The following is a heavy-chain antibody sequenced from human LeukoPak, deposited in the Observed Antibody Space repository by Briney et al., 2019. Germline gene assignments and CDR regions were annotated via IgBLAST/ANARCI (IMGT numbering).Heavy chain of an antibody. Sequence: AASVRVSCKASGYTFTKYGFSWVRQAPGQGLEWMGWISAYNGDTHYAQNVQGRVTMTTDTSTSTAYMELRSPRSDDTAVYYCARESGDTSLVNYFDYWGQGTLVTVSS. J-gene: IGHJ4*02. CDR3: ARESGDTSLVNYFDY. CDR1: GYTFTKYG. D-gene: IGHD5-18*01. CDR2: ISAYNGDT. V-gene: IGHV1-18*01.